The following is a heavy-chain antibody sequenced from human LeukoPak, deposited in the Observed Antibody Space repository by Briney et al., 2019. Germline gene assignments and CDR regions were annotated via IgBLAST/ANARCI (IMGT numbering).Heavy chain of an antibody. CDR1: GYSISSGYY. V-gene: IGHV4-38-2*01. CDR2: IYHSGST. D-gene: IGHD1-26*01. J-gene: IGHJ4*02. Sequence: SETLSLPCAVSGYSISSGYYWGWIRQPPGKGLEWIGSIYHSGSTYYNPSLKSRVTISVDTSKNQFSLKLSSVTAADTAVYYCASLGRGWDWGQGTLVTVSS. CDR3: ASLGRGWD.